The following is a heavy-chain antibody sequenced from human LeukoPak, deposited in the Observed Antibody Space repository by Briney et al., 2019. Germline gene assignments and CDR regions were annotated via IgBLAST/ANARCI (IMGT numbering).Heavy chain of an antibody. CDR2: IYYSGTT. Sequence: KSSETLSLTCTVSGGSISSYYWSWIRQPPGKGLEWIGYIYYSGTTSYNPSLKSRVAISVDTFKSRVSLTVTSVTAADTAVYYCVGEKSFFGEAIWSQGTLVTVSS. CDR3: VGEKSFFGEAI. J-gene: IGHJ3*02. D-gene: IGHD3-10*01. V-gene: IGHV4-59*01. CDR1: GGSISSYY.